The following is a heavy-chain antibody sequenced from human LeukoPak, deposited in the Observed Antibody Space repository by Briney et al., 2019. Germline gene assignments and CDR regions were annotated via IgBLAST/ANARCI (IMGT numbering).Heavy chain of an antibody. J-gene: IGHJ4*02. V-gene: IGHV3-21*01. Sequence: GGSLRLSCAASGFTFSIYWVHWVRQAPGKGLEWVSSINSRGSGEYYADSVKGRFTISRDNAKNSLYLQMNSLRVEDTAVYYCAREGSIVPHQDLDYWGQGSLVTVSS. CDR2: INSRGSGE. D-gene: IGHD2-8*01. CDR1: GFTFSIYW. CDR3: AREGSIVPHQDLDY.